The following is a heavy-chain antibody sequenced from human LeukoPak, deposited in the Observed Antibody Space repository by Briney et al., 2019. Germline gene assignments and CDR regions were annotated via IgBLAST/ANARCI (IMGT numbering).Heavy chain of an antibody. CDR3: AREDYDILTGNWFDP. Sequence: ASVKVSCKASGYTFTSYYMHWVRQAPGQGLEWMGIINPSGGSTSYAQKFQGRVAMTRDTSTSTVYMELSSLRSEDTAVYYCAREDYDILTGNWFDPWGQGTLVTVSS. D-gene: IGHD3-9*01. J-gene: IGHJ5*02. CDR2: INPSGGST. V-gene: IGHV1-46*01. CDR1: GYTFTSYY.